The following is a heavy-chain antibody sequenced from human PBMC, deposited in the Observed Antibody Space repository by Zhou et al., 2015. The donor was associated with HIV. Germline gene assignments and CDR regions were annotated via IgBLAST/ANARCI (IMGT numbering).Heavy chain of an antibody. CDR3: ASLRANSIAARRYYYYGMDV. CDR2: IIPILGIA. V-gene: IGHV1-69*02. Sequence: QVQLVQSGAEVKKPGSSVKVSCKASGGTFSSYTISWVRQAPGQGLEWMGRIIPILGIANYAQKFQGRVTITADKSTSTAYMELSSLRSEDTAVYYCASLRANSIAARRYYYYGMDVWGQGTTVTVSS. CDR1: GGTFSSYT. J-gene: IGHJ6*02. D-gene: IGHD6-6*01.